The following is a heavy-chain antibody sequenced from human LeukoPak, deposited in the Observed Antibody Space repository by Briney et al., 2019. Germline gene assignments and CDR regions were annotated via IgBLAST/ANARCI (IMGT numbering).Heavy chain of an antibody. V-gene: IGHV3-30*18. D-gene: IGHD1-26*01. CDR3: AKSSGSYSPFDY. CDR2: ISYDGSNK. CDR1: GFSFSTYD. J-gene: IGHJ4*02. Sequence: GGSLRLSCAASGFSFSTYDMHWVRQAPGKGLEWVAVISYDGSNKYYADSVKGRFTISRDNSKNTLYLQMNSLRAEDTAVYYCAKSSGSYSPFDYWGQGTLVTVSS.